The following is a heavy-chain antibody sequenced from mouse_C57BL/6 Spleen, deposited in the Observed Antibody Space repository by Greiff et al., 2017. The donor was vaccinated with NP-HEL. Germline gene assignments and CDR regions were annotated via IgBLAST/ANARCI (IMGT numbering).Heavy chain of an antibody. CDR1: GFSLTSYG. J-gene: IGHJ1*03. V-gene: IGHV2-2*01. D-gene: IGHD2-2*01. CDR3: ARNGGYQGYFDV. Sequence: VQLQQSGPGLVQPSQSLSITCTVSGFSLTSYGVHWVRQSPGKGLEWLGVIWSGGSTDYNAAFISRLSISKDNSKSQVFFKMNSLQADDTAIYYCARNGGYQGYFDVWGTGTTVTVSS. CDR2: IWSGGST.